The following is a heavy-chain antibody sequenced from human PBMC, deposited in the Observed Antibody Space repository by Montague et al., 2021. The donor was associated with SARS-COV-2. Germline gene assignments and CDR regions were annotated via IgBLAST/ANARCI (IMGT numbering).Heavy chain of an antibody. CDR2: IYYSGST. CDR3: ASDMGHSSNGYYYFYCMDV. Sequence: SETLSLTCTVSGGSISSYYCSWIRQPPGKGLEWIGYIYYSGSTNYNPSLKSRVTISVDTSKTHFSLKLSSVTAADTAVSYCASDMGHSSNGYYYFYCMDVWGQGTTVTVS. V-gene: IGHV4-59*01. D-gene: IGHD6-13*01. J-gene: IGHJ6*02. CDR1: GGSISSYY.